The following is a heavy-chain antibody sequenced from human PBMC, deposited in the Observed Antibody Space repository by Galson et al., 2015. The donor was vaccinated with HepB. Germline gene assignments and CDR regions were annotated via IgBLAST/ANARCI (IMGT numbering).Heavy chain of an antibody. CDR1: GFTFSDYY. Sequence: SLRLSCAASGFTFSDYYMSWMRQAPGKGLEWLSYISHSGTTVYHADSLKGRFSISRDNAKNSRYLQMNSLRAEDTAVYYCARGLGGYWGQGTLVTVSS. CDR3: ARGLGGY. D-gene: IGHD2-15*01. V-gene: IGHV3-11*01. CDR2: ISHSGTTV. J-gene: IGHJ4*02.